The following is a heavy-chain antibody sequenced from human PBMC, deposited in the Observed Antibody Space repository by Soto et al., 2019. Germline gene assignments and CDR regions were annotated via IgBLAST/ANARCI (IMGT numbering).Heavy chain of an antibody. CDR3: ARWGTTGGLDV. D-gene: IGHD3-16*01. Sequence: QVQLVESGGGVVQPGTSLRLSCVGSGFTFRSYVIHWVRQAPGKGLEWVALTSYDGSNNFYGDSVKGRFTISRHNSRKTVELQMDSLTFESTALYYCARWGTTGGLDVWGQGTRVYVSS. J-gene: IGHJ4*02. CDR2: TSYDGSNN. CDR1: GFTFRSYV. V-gene: IGHV3-33*05.